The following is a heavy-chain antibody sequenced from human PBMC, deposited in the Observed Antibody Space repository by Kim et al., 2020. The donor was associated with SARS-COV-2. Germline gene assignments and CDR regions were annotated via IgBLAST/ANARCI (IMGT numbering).Heavy chain of an antibody. CDR3: ARGALVAAATSYDY. Sequence: YAVTMKSRITINPAPSKNQFSLQLNSVTPEDTAVYYCARGALVAAATSYDYWGQGTLVTVSS. D-gene: IGHD6-13*01. V-gene: IGHV6-1*01. J-gene: IGHJ4*02.